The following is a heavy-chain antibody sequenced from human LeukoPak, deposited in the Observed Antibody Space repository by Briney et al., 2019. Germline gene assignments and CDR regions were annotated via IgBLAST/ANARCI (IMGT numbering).Heavy chain of an antibody. Sequence: GGSLRLSCAASGFTFSDYYMSWIRQAPGKGLEWVSYISSSSSYTNYADSVKGRFTISRDNAKNSLYLQMNSLRAEDTAVYYCAGGGIAVAGTYYFDYWGQGTLVTVSS. CDR2: ISSSSSYT. D-gene: IGHD6-19*01. CDR1: GFTFSDYY. V-gene: IGHV3-11*06. CDR3: AGGGIAVAGTYYFDY. J-gene: IGHJ4*02.